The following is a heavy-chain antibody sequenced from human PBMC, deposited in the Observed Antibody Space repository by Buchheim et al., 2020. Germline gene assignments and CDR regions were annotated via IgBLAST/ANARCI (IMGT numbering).Heavy chain of an antibody. J-gene: IGHJ6*02. CDR3: AKDAYYDFWSGYRSAYYYGMDV. D-gene: IGHD3-3*01. CDR2: ISYDGSNK. Sequence: QVQLVESGGGVVQPGRSLRLSCAASGFTFSSYGMHWVRQAPGKGLEWVAVISYDGSNKYYADSVKGRFTISGDNSKNTLYLQMNSLRAEDTAVYYCAKDAYYDFWSGYRSAYYYGMDVWGQGTT. V-gene: IGHV3-30*18. CDR1: GFTFSSYG.